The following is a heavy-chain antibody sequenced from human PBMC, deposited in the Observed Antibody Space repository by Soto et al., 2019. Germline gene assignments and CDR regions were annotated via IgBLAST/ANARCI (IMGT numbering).Heavy chain of an antibody. CDR1: GGSISSGGYY. Sequence: SETLSLTCTVSGGSISSGGYYWSWIRQHPGKGLEWIGYIYYSGSTYYNPSLKSRVTISVETSKNQFSLKLSSVTAADTAVYYCARQRRDGYNFPENYFDYWGQGTLVTVSS. V-gene: IGHV4-31*03. CDR3: ARQRRDGYNFPENYFDY. CDR2: IYYSGST. D-gene: IGHD1-1*01. J-gene: IGHJ4*02.